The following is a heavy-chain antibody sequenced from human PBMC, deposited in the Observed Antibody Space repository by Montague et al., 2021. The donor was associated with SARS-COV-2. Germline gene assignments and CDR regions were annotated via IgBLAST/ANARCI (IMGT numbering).Heavy chain of an antibody. CDR2: TYYRSKWYY. J-gene: IGHJ6*02. CDR3: ARGLPAGPNFGMDV. V-gene: IGHV6-1*01. Sequence: CAISGDSVSSNSGAWNWLRQSPSRGLVWLGRTYYRSKWYYNYGVSVESRITVNADTSKNQVFLQLNSVTPEDTAVYFCARGLPAGPNFGMDVWGQGTTVTVSS. D-gene: IGHD2-2*01. CDR1: GDSVSSNSGA.